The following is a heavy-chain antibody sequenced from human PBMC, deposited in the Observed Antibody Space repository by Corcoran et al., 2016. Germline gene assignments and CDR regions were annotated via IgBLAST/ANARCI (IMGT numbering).Heavy chain of an antibody. J-gene: IGHJ6*02. CDR1: GFTFSSFG. CDR2: ISYDGSNK. D-gene: IGHD6-25*01. Sequence: QVQLVESGGGVVQPGRSLRLSCAASGFTFSSFGMHGVRQAPGKGLEWVAVISYDGSNKYYADSVKGRFTISRDNFKNTLYLQMNSLRHEDTAVYYCAKDRGYCGNWGTDVCGQETTVTVS. CDR3: AKDRGYCGNWGTDV. V-gene: IGHV3-30*18.